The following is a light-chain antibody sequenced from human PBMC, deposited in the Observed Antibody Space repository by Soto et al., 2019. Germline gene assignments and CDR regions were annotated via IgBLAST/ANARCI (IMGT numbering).Light chain of an antibody. CDR2: RAS. CDR3: QHYNDYSRV. CDR1: QSVDTW. V-gene: IGKV1-5*03. Sequence: DILMTQSPSTLSASIGDTVTITCRTSQSVDTWLAWYQHKAGKAPKLLIYRASSLATGVPSRFSGSGSGTAFTLTITSLQPDDFATYYCQHYNDYSRVFGQGTQVEIK. J-gene: IGKJ1*01.